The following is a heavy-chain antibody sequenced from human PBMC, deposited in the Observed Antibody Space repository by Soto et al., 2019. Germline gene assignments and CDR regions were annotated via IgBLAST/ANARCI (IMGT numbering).Heavy chain of an antibody. CDR2: IHSDGSST. CDR3: ARGDRGAFDL. J-gene: IGHJ3*01. V-gene: IGHV3-74*01. Sequence: EVQLVESGGGLVRPGGSLRLSCAASGFTFSYYWMHWVRQAPGKGLVWVSRIHSDGSSTTYADFVKGRFIISRDNARNTVDWQMNSVRVEATAVYYCARGDRGAFDLWGQGTVVTVS. D-gene: IGHD3-10*01. CDR1: GFTFSYYW.